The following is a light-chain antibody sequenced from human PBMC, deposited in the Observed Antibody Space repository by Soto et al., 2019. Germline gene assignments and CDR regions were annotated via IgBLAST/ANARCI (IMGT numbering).Light chain of an antibody. CDR1: QNINSY. CDR2: AAS. CDR3: QQSYSYLIT. V-gene: IGKV1-39*01. J-gene: IGKJ5*01. Sequence: DIQMTQSPSSLSTSVGDRVTITCRASQNINSYLNWYQQKPGKAPKLLIYAASSLQSGVPSRFSSGGSGTNFTLTISSLQPEDFATYYCQQSYSYLITFGQGTRLEIK.